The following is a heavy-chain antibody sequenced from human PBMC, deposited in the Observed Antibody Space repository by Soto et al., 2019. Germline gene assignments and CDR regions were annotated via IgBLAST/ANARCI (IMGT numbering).Heavy chain of an antibody. J-gene: IGHJ4*02. D-gene: IGHD3-22*01. CDR2: ISSSSSTI. CDR3: ARGRYYDSSGYQNYFDY. V-gene: IGHV3-48*02. Sequence: ESGGGLVQPGGSLRLSCAASGFTFSSYSMNWVRQAPGKGLEWVSYISSSSSTIYYADSVKGRFTISRDNAKNSLYLQMNSLRDEDTAVYYCARGRYYDSSGYQNYFDYWGQGTLVTVSS. CDR1: GFTFSSYS.